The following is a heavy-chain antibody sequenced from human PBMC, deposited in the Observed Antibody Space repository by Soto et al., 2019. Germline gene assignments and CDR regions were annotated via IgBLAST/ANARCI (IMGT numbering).Heavy chain of an antibody. CDR3: ARGKCSGGSCYSGRNWFDP. D-gene: IGHD2-15*01. CDR2: INSGGSST. J-gene: IGHJ5*02. Sequence: PGGSLRLSCAASGFTFSSYWMHWVRQAPGKGLVWVSRINSGGSSTSYADSVKGRFTISRDNAKNTLYLQMNSLRAEDTAVYYCARGKCSGGSCYSGRNWFDPWGQGTLVTVSS. V-gene: IGHV3-74*01. CDR1: GFTFSSYW.